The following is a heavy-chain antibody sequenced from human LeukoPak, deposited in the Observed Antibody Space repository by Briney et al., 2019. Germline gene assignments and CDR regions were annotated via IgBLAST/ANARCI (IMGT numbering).Heavy chain of an antibody. CDR2: INHSGST. CDR3: AVSGSLWSGGFDY. D-gene: IGHD1-26*01. CDR1: GGSFSGYY. Sequence: SETLSLTCAVYGGSFSGYYWSWIRQPPGKGLEWIGEINHSGSTNYNPSLKSRVTISVDTSKNQFSLKLSSVTAADTAVYYCAVSGSLWSGGFDYWGQGTLVTVSS. V-gene: IGHV4-34*01. J-gene: IGHJ4*02.